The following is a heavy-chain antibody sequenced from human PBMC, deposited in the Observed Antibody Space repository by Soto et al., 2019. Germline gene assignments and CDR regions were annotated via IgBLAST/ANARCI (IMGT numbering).Heavy chain of an antibody. D-gene: IGHD3-22*01. V-gene: IGHV3-7*01. CDR3: ARFSGSSGYYYGGFDY. CDR1: GFTFSSYW. J-gene: IGHJ4*02. Sequence: GGLRLSCAASGFTFSSYWMSWVRQAPGKGLEWVANIKQDGSEKYYVDSVKGRFTISRDNAKNSLYLQMNSLRAEDTAVYYCARFSGSSGYYYGGFDYWGQGTLVTVSS. CDR2: IKQDGSEK.